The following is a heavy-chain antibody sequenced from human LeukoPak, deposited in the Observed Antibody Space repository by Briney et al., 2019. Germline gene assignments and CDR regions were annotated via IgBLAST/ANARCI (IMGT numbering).Heavy chain of an antibody. J-gene: IGHJ4*02. CDR2: ISGSGGST. D-gene: IGHD3-10*01. V-gene: IGHV3-23*01. CDR3: AKYYYGSGSYYKGLDY. Sequence: GGSLRLSCAASGFTFSSYGMSWVRQAPGKGLEWVSVISGSGGSTYHADSVKGRFTISRDNSKNTLYLQMNSLRAEDTAVYYCAKYYYGSGSYYKGLDYWGQGTLVTVSS. CDR1: GFTFSSYG.